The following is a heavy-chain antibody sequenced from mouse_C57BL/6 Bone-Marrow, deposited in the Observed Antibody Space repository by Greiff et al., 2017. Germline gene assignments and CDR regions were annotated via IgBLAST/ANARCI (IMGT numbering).Heavy chain of an antibody. CDR2: IHPNSGST. D-gene: IGHD2-1*01. J-gene: IGHJ2*01. CDR3: ARLGYGNSYY. Sequence: VQLQQPGAELVKPGASVKLSCKASGYTFTRYWMHWVKQRPGQGLEWIGMIHPNSGSTNYNEKFKSKAPLTVDKSSSTAYMQLSSLTSEDSAVYYCARLGYGNSYYWGQGTTLTVSS. V-gene: IGHV1-64*01. CDR1: GYTFTRYW.